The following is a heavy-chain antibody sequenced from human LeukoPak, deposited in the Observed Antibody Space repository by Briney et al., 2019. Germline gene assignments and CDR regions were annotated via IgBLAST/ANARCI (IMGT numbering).Heavy chain of an antibody. CDR1: GGTFSSYA. J-gene: IGHJ4*02. D-gene: IGHD6-13*01. CDR3: ASLPGGVLSAAGSPAVYFDY. CDR2: IIPILGVA. Sequence: GASVKVSCKASGGTFSSYAISWVRQAPGQGLEWMGRIIPILGVANYAQKFQGRVTITADKSTSTAYMELSSLRSEDTAVYYCASLPGGVLSAAGSPAVYFDYWGQGTLVTVSS. V-gene: IGHV1-69*04.